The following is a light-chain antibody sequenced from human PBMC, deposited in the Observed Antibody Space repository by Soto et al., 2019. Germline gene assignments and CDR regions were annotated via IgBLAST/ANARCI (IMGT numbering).Light chain of an antibody. V-gene: IGKV1-17*03. J-gene: IGKJ1*01. CDR1: QDISNH. Sequence: DIQMTQSPSAMSASVGDRVTITCRASQDISNHVAWFQQKPGKVPKRLIYVASSLQSGVPSRFSGSGSGTEFTLTIRSLQPEDFATYYCLQHNSYPRTFGQGTKVEIK. CDR3: LQHNSYPRT. CDR2: VAS.